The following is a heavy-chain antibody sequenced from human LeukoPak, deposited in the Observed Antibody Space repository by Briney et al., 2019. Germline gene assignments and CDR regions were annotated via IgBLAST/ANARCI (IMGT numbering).Heavy chain of an antibody. CDR2: LSKRGGGT. Sequence: GGSLTLSWAPSSFIIIMYAMRWVHHPPRTWREWVSLLSKRGGGTYYADAVKGRFIISRDNSKNTLYLQMNSLRADDTAVYYCANPFYDSGSQASDFEYFDLWGRGTLVTVSS. CDR3: ANPFYDSGSQASDFEYFDL. J-gene: IGHJ2*01. CDR1: SFIIIMYA. D-gene: IGHD3-16*01. V-gene: IGHV3-23*01.